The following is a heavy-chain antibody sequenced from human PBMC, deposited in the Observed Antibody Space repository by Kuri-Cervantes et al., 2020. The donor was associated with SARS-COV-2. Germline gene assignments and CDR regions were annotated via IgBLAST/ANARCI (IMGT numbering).Heavy chain of an antibody. D-gene: IGHD4-17*01. J-gene: IGHJ6*02. V-gene: IGHV3-15*07. CDR2: IKSKTDGGTT. Sequence: GESLKISCAASGFTFSNAWMNWVRQAPGKGLEWVGRIKSKTDGGTTDYAAPVKGRFTISRDDSKNTPYLQMNSLKTEDTAVYYCTTVSPASADDYGDYGAVYYYGMDVWGQGTTVTVSS. CDR1: GFTFSNAW. CDR3: TTVSPASADDYGDYGAVYYYGMDV.